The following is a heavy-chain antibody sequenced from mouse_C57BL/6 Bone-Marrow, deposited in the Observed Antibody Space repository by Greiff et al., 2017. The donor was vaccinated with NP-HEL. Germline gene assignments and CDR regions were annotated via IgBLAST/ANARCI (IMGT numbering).Heavy chain of an antibody. D-gene: IGHD2-5*01. CDR2: INPYNGGT. Sequence: EVQLQQSGPVLVKPGASVKMSCKASGYTFTDYYMNWVKQSHGKSLEWIGVINPYNGGTSYNQKFKGKATLTVDKSSSTAYMELNSLTSEDSAVYYCARWEGYYSNYEDAMDYWGQGTSVTVSS. J-gene: IGHJ4*01. V-gene: IGHV1-19*01. CDR1: GYTFTDYY. CDR3: ARWEGYYSNYEDAMDY.